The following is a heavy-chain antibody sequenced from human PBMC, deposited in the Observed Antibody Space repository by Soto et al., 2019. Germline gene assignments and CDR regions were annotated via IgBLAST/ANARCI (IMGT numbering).Heavy chain of an antibody. CDR3: SRVKSSSEIAAWDAFDI. CDR2: IIPIIGIA. CDR1: VGTFSSYT. D-gene: IGHD6-6*01. Sequence: QVQLVQSGAEVKKPGSSVKVSCKAYVGTFSSYTISWVRQAPGQGLEGMGRIIPIIGIANYAQKFQCRVTITADKHTSTAYMELSSLRSENTDVYYCSRVKSSSEIAAWDAFDIWGKGTMVTVSS. J-gene: IGHJ3*02. V-gene: IGHV1-69*02.